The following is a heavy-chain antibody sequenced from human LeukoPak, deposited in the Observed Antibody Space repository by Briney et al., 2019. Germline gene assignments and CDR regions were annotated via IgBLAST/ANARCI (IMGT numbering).Heavy chain of an antibody. CDR3: ARAGGRSWFDP. CDR2: MNPKSGGT. Sequence: ASVKASCKASGYTFSDSYIHWVRQAPGQGLEWMGSMNPKSGGTKYAQKFQGRVSMTRDTSISTAYMELASLTSDDTAVYYCARAGGRSWFDPWGQGTLVTVSS. V-gene: IGHV1-2*02. D-gene: IGHD1-26*01. CDR1: GYTFSDSY. J-gene: IGHJ5*02.